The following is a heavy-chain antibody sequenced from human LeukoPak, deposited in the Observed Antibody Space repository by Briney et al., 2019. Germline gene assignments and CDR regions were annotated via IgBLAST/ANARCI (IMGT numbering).Heavy chain of an antibody. D-gene: IGHD3-9*01. Sequence: GGSLRLSCAASGFTFSSYAMSWVRQAPGKGLEWVSAISGSGGSTYYADSVKGRFTISRDNSKNTLYLQMNSLRAEDTAVYYCAKGVPPGLRCFFSWGAFDIWGQGTMVTVSS. J-gene: IGHJ3*02. V-gene: IGHV3-23*01. CDR2: ISGSGGST. CDR1: GFTFSSYA. CDR3: AKGVPPGLRCFFSWGAFDI.